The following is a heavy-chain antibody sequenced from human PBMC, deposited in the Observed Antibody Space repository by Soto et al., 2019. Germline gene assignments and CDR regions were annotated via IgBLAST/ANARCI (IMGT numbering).Heavy chain of an antibody. CDR1: GFTVSNNY. V-gene: IGHV3-66*01. J-gene: IGHJ4*02. D-gene: IGHD3-16*01. CDR3: AAYSHKGY. CDR2: IYSGGST. Sequence: EEQLVESGGDLVQPGGSLRLSCAASGFTVSNNYMSWVRQAPGKGLEWVSLIYSGGSTYYADSGKGRFTISRDSSKNTLYLQMNSLGAEDAAMYYCAAYSHKGYGGQGTLVSVSS.